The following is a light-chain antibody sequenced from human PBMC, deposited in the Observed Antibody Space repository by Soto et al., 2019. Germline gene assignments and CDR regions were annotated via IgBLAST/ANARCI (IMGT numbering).Light chain of an antibody. CDR2: GAY. Sequence: IVLTQSPGTLSLSPGERVTLSCRASQSVTTRLAWYQRKPGQAPTLLMSGAYNRASGVPVRFSGSGSGTDFTLTITRLEPEDFALYYRKQYGGSPITVGLGTRLEI. V-gene: IGKV3-20*01. CDR1: QSVTTR. CDR3: KQYGGSPIT. J-gene: IGKJ5*01.